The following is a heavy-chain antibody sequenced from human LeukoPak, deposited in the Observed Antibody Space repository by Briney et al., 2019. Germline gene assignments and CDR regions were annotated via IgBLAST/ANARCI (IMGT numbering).Heavy chain of an antibody. CDR3: AKEAGYSYGAVEY. D-gene: IGHD5-18*01. Sequence: GGSLRLSCAASGFTFISYAMSWVRQAPGKGLEWVSSISGSGGSTYYADSVKGRFTISRDNSRNTLYLHMNSLRAEDTAVYYCAKEAGYSYGAVEYWGQGTLVTVSS. V-gene: IGHV3-23*01. CDR2: ISGSGGST. J-gene: IGHJ4*02. CDR1: GFTFISYA.